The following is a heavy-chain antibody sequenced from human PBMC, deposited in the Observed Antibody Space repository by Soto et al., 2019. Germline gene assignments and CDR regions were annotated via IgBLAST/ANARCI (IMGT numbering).Heavy chain of an antibody. CDR3: ASSIAAAGRGWFDP. Sequence: QVQLQESGPGLVKPSQTLSLTCTVSGGSISSGDYYWSWIRQPPGKGLEWIGYIYYSGSTYYNPSLKSRVTRSVDTSKNQFSLKLSAVTAADTAVYYCASSIAAAGRGWFDPWGQGTLVTVSS. V-gene: IGHV4-30-4*01. J-gene: IGHJ5*02. CDR1: GGSISSGDYY. D-gene: IGHD6-13*01. CDR2: IYYSGST.